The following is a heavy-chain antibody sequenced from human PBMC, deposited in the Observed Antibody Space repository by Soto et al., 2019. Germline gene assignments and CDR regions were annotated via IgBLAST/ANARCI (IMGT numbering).Heavy chain of an antibody. CDR2: ISGSGGST. V-gene: IGHV3-23*01. Sequence: GGSLRLSCAASGFTFSSYAMSWVRQAPGKGLEWVSAISGSGGSTYYADPVKGRFTISRDNSKNTLYLQMNSLRAEDTAVYYCAKDLPMTTVVTYYFDYWGQGTLVTVSS. D-gene: IGHD4-17*01. CDR3: AKDLPMTTVVTYYFDY. J-gene: IGHJ4*02. CDR1: GFTFSSYA.